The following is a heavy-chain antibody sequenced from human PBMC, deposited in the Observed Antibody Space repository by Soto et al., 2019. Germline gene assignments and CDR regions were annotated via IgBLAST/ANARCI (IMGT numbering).Heavy chain of an antibody. CDR3: GRGLAAPGDPALDYFVS. CDR2: FSLSGTT. Sequence: SETLSLTCTASGASITGSSYWSWIRQPAGKGLEWIGRFSLSGTTSYNPSLRSRVTMSADVSKNQFSLRLTSVTAADTAIYYSGRGLAAPGDPALDYFVSWGQGTVVTVSS. V-gene: IGHV4-4*07. J-gene: IGHJ4*02. CDR1: GASITGSSY. D-gene: IGHD6-13*01.